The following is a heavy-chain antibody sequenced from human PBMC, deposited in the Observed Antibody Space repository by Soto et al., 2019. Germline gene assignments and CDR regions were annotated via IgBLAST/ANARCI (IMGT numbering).Heavy chain of an antibody. J-gene: IGHJ4*02. CDR2: ISAYNGNT. Sequence: ASVKVSCKASGYTFTSYGISWVRQAPGQGLEWMGWISAYNGNTNYAQKLQGRVTMTTDTSTSTAYMELRSLRSDDTAVYYCARGGPKVVVAARTDYWGQGTLVTVSS. CDR3: ARGGPKVVVAARTDY. CDR1: GYTFTSYG. D-gene: IGHD2-15*01. V-gene: IGHV1-18*01.